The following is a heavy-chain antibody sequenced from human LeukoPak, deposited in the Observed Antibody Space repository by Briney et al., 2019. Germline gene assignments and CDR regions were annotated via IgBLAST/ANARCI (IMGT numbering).Heavy chain of an antibody. D-gene: IGHD6-25*01. J-gene: IGHJ6*03. CDR2: INPNSGGT. CDR1: GYTFTGYY. V-gene: IGHV1-2*02. CDR3: ARVGSGLTYYYYMDV. Sequence: ASVKVSCKASGYTFTGYYMHWVRQAPGQGLEWMGWINPNSGGTNYAQKFQGRVTMTTDTSTSTAYMELRSLRSDDTAVYYCARVGSGLTYYYYMDVWGKGTTVTVSS.